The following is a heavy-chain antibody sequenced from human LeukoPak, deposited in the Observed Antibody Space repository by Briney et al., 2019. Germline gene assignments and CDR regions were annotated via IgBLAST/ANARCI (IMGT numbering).Heavy chain of an antibody. CDR2: INPNSGGT. V-gene: IGHV1-2*02. CDR1: GSTFTGYY. D-gene: IGHD5-24*01. J-gene: IGHJ3*02. Sequence: ASVKVSCKASGSTFTGYYLHWVRQPPGQGLEWMGWINPNSGGTNYAQKFQGRVTMTRDTSISTAYMELSRLRSDDTAVYYCARDHIERWLQVAFDIWGQGTMVTVSS. CDR3: ARDHIERWLQVAFDI.